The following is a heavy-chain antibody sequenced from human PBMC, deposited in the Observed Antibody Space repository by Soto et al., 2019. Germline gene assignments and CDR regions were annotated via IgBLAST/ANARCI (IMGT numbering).Heavy chain of an antibody. D-gene: IGHD3-3*01. Sequence: QVQLVQSGAEVKKPGASVKVSCKASGYTFTSYQMHWVRQAPGQGLEWMGIINPSGGRITYAPRFQGRVMMTRDTSTNTVYMELRSLRSEDTAVYYCARYGPPTTTGVGPSYTMDVWGQGTTVTVS. CDR3: ARYGPPTTTGVGPSYTMDV. V-gene: IGHV1-46*01. CDR1: GYTFTSYQ. CDR2: INPSGGRI. J-gene: IGHJ6*02.